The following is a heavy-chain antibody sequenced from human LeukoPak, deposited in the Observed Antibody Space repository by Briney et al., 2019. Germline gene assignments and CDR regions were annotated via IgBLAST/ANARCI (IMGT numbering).Heavy chain of an antibody. CDR3: ARRTYFDL. CDR1: GGSISTYY. Sequence: SETLSLTCTVSGGSISTYYWSWVRQPPGKGLEWIGYIYYSGSTTYNPSLKSRVTISVDTSKNQFSLKLNAVTAADTAVYYCARRTYFDLWGRGTLVTVSS. V-gene: IGHV4-59*08. CDR2: IYYSGST. J-gene: IGHJ2*01.